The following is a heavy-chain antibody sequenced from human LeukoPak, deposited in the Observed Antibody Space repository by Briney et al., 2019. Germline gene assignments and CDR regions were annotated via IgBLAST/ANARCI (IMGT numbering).Heavy chain of an antibody. CDR2: IKSKGDGGAT. D-gene: IGHD3-10*01. J-gene: IGHJ3*02. Sequence: GGSLRLSCAASGFTFSSYSMDWVRQAPGKGLEWVGRIKSKGDGGATDYAAPVKGRFTISRDDSKNTLYLQMNSLKTEDTAVYYCTLYYNAFDIWGQGTMVTVSS. CDR1: GFTFSSYS. CDR3: TLYYNAFDI. V-gene: IGHV3-15*01.